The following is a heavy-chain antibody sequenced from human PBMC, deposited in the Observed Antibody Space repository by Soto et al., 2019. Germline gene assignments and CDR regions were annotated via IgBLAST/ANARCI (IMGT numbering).Heavy chain of an antibody. J-gene: IGHJ5*02. D-gene: IGHD6-19*01. Sequence: QVTLKESGPLLVKPTETLTLRCTVSGLSITVSEMGVSWIRQPPGQPLEWLAHIDSSGEKSYRTFLKSRLAISKDTSKSQIVLTMTNMDPADTATYYCARRHLAVAVSPWFDPWGQGIPVTVSS. CDR2: IDSSGEK. V-gene: IGHV2-26*01. CDR1: GLSITVSEMG. CDR3: ARRHLAVAVSPWFDP.